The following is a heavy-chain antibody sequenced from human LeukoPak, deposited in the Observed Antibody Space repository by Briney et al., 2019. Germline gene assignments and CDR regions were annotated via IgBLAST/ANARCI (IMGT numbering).Heavy chain of an antibody. CDR3: AKGGRYTPLLFDY. Sequence: GGSLRLSCAASGFTFSSYAMSWVRQAPGKWLEWVSAVSGIGGSTYYADSVKGRFTISRDKSKNTLYLQMNSLRADDTAVYYCAKGGRYTPLLFDYWGQGTLVTVSS. D-gene: IGHD5-24*01. CDR1: GFTFSSYA. CDR2: VSGIGGST. V-gene: IGHV3-23*01. J-gene: IGHJ4*02.